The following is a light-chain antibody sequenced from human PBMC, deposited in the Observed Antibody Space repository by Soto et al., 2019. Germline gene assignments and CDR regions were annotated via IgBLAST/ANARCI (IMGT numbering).Light chain of an antibody. CDR1: SSNIGAGYD. CDR2: GNS. V-gene: IGLV1-40*01. CDR3: QSSDSSLSGWV. J-gene: IGLJ3*02. Sequence: QSVLTQPPSVSGAPGQRVTISCSESSSNIGAGYDVHWYQQLPGTAPKLLIYGNSNRPSGVPDRFSGSKSGTSASLAITGLRAQDEADYYCQSSDSSLSGWVFGGGTKLTVL.